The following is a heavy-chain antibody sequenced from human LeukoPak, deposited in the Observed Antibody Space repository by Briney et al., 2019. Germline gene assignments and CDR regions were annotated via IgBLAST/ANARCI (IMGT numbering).Heavy chain of an antibody. CDR1: GYTFTSYG. J-gene: IGHJ4*02. CDR3: ARDRGAYYYGSGSFFDY. Sequence: ASVKVSCKASGYTFTSYGISWVRQAPGQGLEWMGWISAYNGNTNYAQKLQGRVTMTTDTSTSTAYMELRSLRSDDTAVYYSARDRGAYYYGSGSFFDYWGQGTLVTVSS. V-gene: IGHV1-18*01. D-gene: IGHD3-10*01. CDR2: ISAYNGNT.